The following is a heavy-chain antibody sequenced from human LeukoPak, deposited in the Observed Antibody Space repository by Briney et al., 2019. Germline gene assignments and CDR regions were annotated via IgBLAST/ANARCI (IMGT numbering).Heavy chain of an antibody. V-gene: IGHV4-30-4*08. D-gene: IGHD2-15*01. J-gene: IGHJ5*02. Sequence: SETLSLTCSVSGVSVRSGDLYWSWIRQPPGKGLEWIGYVYYNGNTFYNPSLASRVSISVDTSNNQFSLKLSSVTAADTAVYYCARLLKFDPWGQGTLVTVSS. CDR2: VYYNGNT. CDR1: GVSVRSGDLY. CDR3: ARLLKFDP.